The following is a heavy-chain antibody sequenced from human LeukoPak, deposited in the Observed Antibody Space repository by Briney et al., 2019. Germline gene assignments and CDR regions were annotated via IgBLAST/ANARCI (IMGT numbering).Heavy chain of an antibody. CDR1: GFTFSSYS. D-gene: IGHD1-1*01. CDR2: ISSSSSTI. J-gene: IGHJ4*02. V-gene: IGHV3-48*01. Sequence: PGGSLRLSCAASGFTFSSYSMNWVRQAPGKGLEWVSYISSSSSTIYYADSVKGRFTISRDNAKNSLYLQMNSLRAEDTAVYYCARRTGKHGLHFDYWGQGTLVTVSS. CDR3: ARRTGKHGLHFDY.